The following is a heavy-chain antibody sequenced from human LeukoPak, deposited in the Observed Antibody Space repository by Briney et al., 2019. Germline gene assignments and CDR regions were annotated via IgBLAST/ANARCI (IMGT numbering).Heavy chain of an antibody. J-gene: IGHJ4*02. CDR1: GGTFSSYA. Sequence: ASVKVSCKASGGTFSSYAISWVRQAPGQGLEWMGRIIPIFGTANYAQKFQARVTITTDESTSTAYMELSSLRSEDTAVYYCARGAGEGYFDYWGQGTLVTVSS. CDR2: IIPIFGTA. CDR3: ARGAGEGYFDY. D-gene: IGHD7-27*01. V-gene: IGHV1-69*05.